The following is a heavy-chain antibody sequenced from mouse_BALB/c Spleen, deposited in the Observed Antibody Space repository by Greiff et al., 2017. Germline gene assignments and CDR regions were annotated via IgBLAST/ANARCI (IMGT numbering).Heavy chain of an antibody. CDR3: ARRYDGNYFDY. V-gene: IGHV1-80*01. J-gene: IGHJ2*01. Sequence: VMLVESGAELVRPGSSVKISCKASGFAFSSYWMNWVKQRPGQGLEWIGQIYPGDGDTNYNGKFKGKATLTADKSSSTAYMQLSSLTSEDSAVYFCARRYDGNYFDYWGQGTTLTVSS. CDR2: IYPGDGDT. CDR1: GFAFSSYW. D-gene: IGHD2-14*01.